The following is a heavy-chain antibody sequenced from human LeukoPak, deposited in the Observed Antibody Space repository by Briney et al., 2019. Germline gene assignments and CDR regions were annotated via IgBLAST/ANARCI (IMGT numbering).Heavy chain of an antibody. CDR3: ARGYDSRGYYPDY. D-gene: IGHD3-22*01. Sequence: GGSLRLSCAASKFTFSDYGMNWVRQAPGKGLEWVSYITSSSSSIYYADSVKGRFTISRDNAKNSLYLQMNSLRAEDTAVYYCARGYDSRGYYPDYWGQGTLVTVSS. V-gene: IGHV3-48*01. J-gene: IGHJ4*02. CDR1: KFTFSDYG. CDR2: ITSSSSSI.